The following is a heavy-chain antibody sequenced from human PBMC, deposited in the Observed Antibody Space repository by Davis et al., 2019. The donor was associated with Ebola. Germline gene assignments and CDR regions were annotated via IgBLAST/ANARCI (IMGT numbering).Heavy chain of an antibody. CDR3: ATDNWGPAL. Sequence: PGGSLRLSCVASGFTFSSYDMQWVRQTAGEGLEWVSSIGTDGDPHYADSVKGRFTISRDNARKSLYLDMNSLRAEDTAIYYCATDNWGPALWGQGTLLTVSS. J-gene: IGHJ4*02. CDR1: GFTFSSYD. D-gene: IGHD7-27*01. CDR2: IGTDGDP. V-gene: IGHV3-13*05.